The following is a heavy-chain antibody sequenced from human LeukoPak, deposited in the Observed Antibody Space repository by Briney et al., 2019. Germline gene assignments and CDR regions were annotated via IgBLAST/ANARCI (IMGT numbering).Heavy chain of an antibody. D-gene: IGHD5-24*01. CDR1: GFTFSSYS. J-gene: IGHJ4*02. CDR2: ISSSSSYI. CDR3: ARDYVEMATISDYFDY. V-gene: IGHV3-21*01. Sequence: PGGSLRLSCAASGFTFSSYSMNWVRQAPGKGLEWVSSISSSSSYIYYADSVKGRFTISRDNAKNSLYLQMNSLRAEDTAVYYCARDYVEMATISDYFDYWGQGTLVTVSS.